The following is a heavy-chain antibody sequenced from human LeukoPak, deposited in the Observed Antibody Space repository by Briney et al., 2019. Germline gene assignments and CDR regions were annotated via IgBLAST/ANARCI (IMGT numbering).Heavy chain of an antibody. V-gene: IGHV1-18*01. CDR3: ARESPRRAVTGMDY. CDR1: GYTFTSYG. D-gene: IGHD6-19*01. J-gene: IGHJ4*02. CDR2: ISAYNGNT. Sequence: ASVKVSCKASGYTFTSYGISWVRQAPGQGLEWMGWISAYNGNTNYAQKLQGRVTMTTDTSTSTAYMELRSLRPDDTAVYYCARESPRRAVTGMDYWGQGTLVTVSS.